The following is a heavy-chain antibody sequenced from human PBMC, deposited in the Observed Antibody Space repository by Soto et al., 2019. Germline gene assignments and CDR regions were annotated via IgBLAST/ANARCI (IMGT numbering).Heavy chain of an antibody. J-gene: IGHJ5*02. V-gene: IGHV1-69*06. Sequence: SVKVSCTASGGTFSRYAISWVRQAPGQGLEWMGGIIPIFGTANYAQKFQGRVTITADKSTSTAYMELSSLRSEDTAVYYCARDGEAHISSSGVNGFDLWGQGNPVTV. CDR1: GGTFSRYA. CDR2: IIPIFGTA. CDR3: ARDGEAHISSSGVNGFDL. D-gene: IGHD6-6*01.